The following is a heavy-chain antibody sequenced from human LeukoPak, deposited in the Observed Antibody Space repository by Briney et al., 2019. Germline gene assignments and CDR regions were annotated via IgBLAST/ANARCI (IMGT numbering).Heavy chain of an antibody. J-gene: IGHJ6*03. Sequence: SQTLSLTCTVSGGSISSDDYYWSWIRQPPGKGLEWIGYIYYSGSTYYNPSLKSRVTISVDTSKNQFSLKLSSVTAADTAVYYCARRAISFPYYEYYMDVWGKGTTVTASS. CDR1: GGSISSDDYY. D-gene: IGHD2-2*01. CDR3: ARRAISFPYYEYYMDV. V-gene: IGHV4-30-4*08. CDR2: IYYSGST.